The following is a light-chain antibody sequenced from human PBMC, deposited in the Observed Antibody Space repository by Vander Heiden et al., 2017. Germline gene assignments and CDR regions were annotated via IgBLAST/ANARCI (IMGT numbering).Light chain of an antibody. CDR2: DVT. J-gene: IGLJ2*01. CDR1: SSDVVGYNY. CDR3: RSYTTSTTVI. Sequence: QSALTQPVFASGSPGQSIPISRTGTSSDVVGYNYVSWYQQHPGKAHKLMIYDVTNRPSEISNRFSGSKSGNTASLTISGIQVEDEADYYCRSYTTSTTVIFGGGTKLTVL. V-gene: IGLV2-14*03.